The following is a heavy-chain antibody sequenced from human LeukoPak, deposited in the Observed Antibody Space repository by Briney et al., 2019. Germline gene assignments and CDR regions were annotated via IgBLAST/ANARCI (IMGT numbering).Heavy chain of an antibody. Sequence: PGGSLRLSCAASGFTFSSYAMSWVRQAPGKGLEWVSAISGSGGSTYYADSVKGRFTISRDNSKNTLYLQMNSLRAEDTAVYYCAKKGHIVVVTATFDYWGQGTLVTVSS. D-gene: IGHD2-21*02. CDR2: ISGSGGST. J-gene: IGHJ4*02. CDR1: GFTFSSYA. V-gene: IGHV3-23*01. CDR3: AKKGHIVVVTATFDY.